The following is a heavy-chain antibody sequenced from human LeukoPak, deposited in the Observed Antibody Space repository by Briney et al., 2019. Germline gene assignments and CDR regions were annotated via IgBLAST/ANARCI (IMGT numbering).Heavy chain of an antibody. CDR1: GFTFSICA. CDR2: ISGSGGST. D-gene: IGHD3-10*01. J-gene: IGHJ4*02. Sequence: PGGSLRLSCAASGFTFSICAMSWVRQAPGKGLEWVSAISGSGGSTYYADSVKGRFTISRDNSKNTLYLQMNSLRAEDTAVYYCAKVAYYGSGGVSGPFFDYWGQGTLVTVSS. V-gene: IGHV3-23*01. CDR3: AKVAYYGSGGVSGPFFDY.